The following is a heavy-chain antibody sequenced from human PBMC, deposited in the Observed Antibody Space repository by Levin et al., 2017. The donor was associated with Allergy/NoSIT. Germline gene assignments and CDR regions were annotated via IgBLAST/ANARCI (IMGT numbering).Heavy chain of an antibody. V-gene: IGHV3-13*04. Sequence: GGSLRLSCAASGFTFSTYDMHWVRHGTGKGLEWVSSVGVTGDTYSSDSVKGRLTISRENATNSLPLQRNSLSDGATARYYFASGDSINWVTVGEFECWGQGTLVTVSS. CDR2: VGVTGDT. J-gene: IGHJ4*02. CDR1: GFTFSTYD. D-gene: IGHD1-1*01. CDR3: ASGDSINWVTVGEFEC.